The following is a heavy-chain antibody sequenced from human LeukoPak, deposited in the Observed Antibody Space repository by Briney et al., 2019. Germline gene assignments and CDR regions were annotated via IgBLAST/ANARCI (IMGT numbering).Heavy chain of an antibody. Sequence: GGSLRLSCAASGFTFSNAWMSWVRQTPGKRPVWVSRINDDGSDTVYADSVRGRFTISRDDAKNTVYLQMNNLRAEDTAVYHCVRGGPSTWSWGQGTLVTVSS. D-gene: IGHD2-15*01. CDR2: INDDGSDT. J-gene: IGHJ5*02. CDR3: VRGGPSTWS. CDR1: GFTFSNAW. V-gene: IGHV3-74*01.